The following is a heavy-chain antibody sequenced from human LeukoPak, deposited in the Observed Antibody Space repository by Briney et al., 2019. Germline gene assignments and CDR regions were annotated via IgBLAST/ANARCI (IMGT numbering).Heavy chain of an antibody. D-gene: IGHD5-24*01. Sequence: TPSETLSLTCTVSGASIRSYYWSWIRQPPGKGLECIGYIYYTGSTNYNYNPSLKSRVTISVDTSKNQFSLKSSSVTAADTAVYYCARHGPRRDGYNYDYWGPGTLVTVSS. CDR3: ARHGPRRDGYNYDY. V-gene: IGHV4-59*08. CDR2: IYYTGSTNY. J-gene: IGHJ4*02. CDR1: GASIRSYY.